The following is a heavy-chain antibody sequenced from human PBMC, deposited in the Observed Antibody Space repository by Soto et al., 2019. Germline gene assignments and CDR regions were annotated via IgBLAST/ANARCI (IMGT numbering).Heavy chain of an antibody. CDR2: IIPIFGTA. CDR3: AKSGVPGGYSSGYYLSYYYYGMDV. V-gene: IGHV1-69*06. CDR1: GGTFSSYA. D-gene: IGHD3-22*01. Sequence: QVQLVQSGAEVKKPGSSVKVSCKASGGTFSSYAISWVRQAPGQGLEWMGGIIPIFGTANYAQKFQGRVTITADKSTSTAYMELSSLRSEDTAVYYCAKSGVPGGYSSGYYLSYYYYGMDVWGQGTTVTVSS. J-gene: IGHJ6*02.